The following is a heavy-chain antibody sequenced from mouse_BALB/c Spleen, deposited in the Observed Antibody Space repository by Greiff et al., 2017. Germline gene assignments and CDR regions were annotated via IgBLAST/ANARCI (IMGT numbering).Heavy chain of an antibody. CDR3: ARSRYGYDYYAMDY. Sequence: EVHLVESGGGLVQPGGSRKLSCAASGFTFSSFGMHWVRQAPEKGLEWVAYISSGSSTIYYADTVKGRFTISRDNPKNTLFLQMTSLRSEDTAMYYCARSRYGYDYYAMDYWGQGTSVTVSS. CDR1: GFTFSSFG. D-gene: IGHD2-2*01. CDR2: ISSGSSTI. V-gene: IGHV5-17*02. J-gene: IGHJ4*01.